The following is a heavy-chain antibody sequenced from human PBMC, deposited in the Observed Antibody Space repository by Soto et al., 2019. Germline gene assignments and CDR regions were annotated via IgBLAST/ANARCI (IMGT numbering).Heavy chain of an antibody. V-gene: IGHV3-23*01. D-gene: IGHD3-22*01. J-gene: IGHJ3*02. CDR2: ITDTGGDT. CDR3: AKELVTMIVVVIHGDAFDI. CDR1: GITFGSRA. Sequence: EVQLLESGGDLVQPGGSLRLSCVASGITFGSRAMSWVRQAPGEGLEWVSIITDTGGDTKYADSVRGRFTISRDNSKNTLYLQMSSLRAEDTAVYYCAKELVTMIVVVIHGDAFDIWGQGTMVTVSS.